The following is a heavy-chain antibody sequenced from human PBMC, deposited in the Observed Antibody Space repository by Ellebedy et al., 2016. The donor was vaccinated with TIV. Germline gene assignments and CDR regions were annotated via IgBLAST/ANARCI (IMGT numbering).Heavy chain of an antibody. J-gene: IGHJ4*02. CDR1: GFAFSSYG. Sequence: GESLKISCAASGFAFSSYGMHWVRQAPGKGLEWVAVISYHGSHKYYADSVKGRFTISRDNSKNTMYLQMNSLRAEDTAVYYCAKEYDSRGYGAYFDHWGQGTLVTVSS. D-gene: IGHD3-22*01. CDR2: ISYHGSHK. V-gene: IGHV3-30*18. CDR3: AKEYDSRGYGAYFDH.